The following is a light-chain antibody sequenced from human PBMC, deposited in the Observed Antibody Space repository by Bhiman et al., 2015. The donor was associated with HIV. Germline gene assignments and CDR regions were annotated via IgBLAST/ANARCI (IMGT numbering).Light chain of an antibody. J-gene: IGLJ1*01. CDR1: NLGNKN. V-gene: IGLV3-21*04. CDR3: QVWHTTNALPESV. CDR2: YVT. Sequence: SYELTQAPSLSVVPGKTATITCGGDNLGNKNVHWYQQKPGQAPVLVIYYVTDRPSGIPERFSGSNSGNTATLTISRVEAGDEADYYCQVWHTTNALPESVFGPGTKVTVL.